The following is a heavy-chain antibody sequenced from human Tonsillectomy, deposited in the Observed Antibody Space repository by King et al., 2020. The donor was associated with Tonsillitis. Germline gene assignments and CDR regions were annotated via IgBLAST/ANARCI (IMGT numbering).Heavy chain of an antibody. V-gene: IGHV3-33*01. CDR2: IWYDGSNE. Sequence: VQLVESGGGVVQPGRSLRLSCAASGFTFSSYGMHWVRQAPGKGLEWVAVIWYDGSNEYYADSVKGRFTISRDNSRNTLYLKMNSLRAGDTAVYYCARDRWDGYNPVPLHALDVRGQGKMVTVSS. CDR3: ARDRWDGYNPVPLHALDV. CDR1: GFTFSSYG. D-gene: IGHD5-24*01. J-gene: IGHJ3*01.